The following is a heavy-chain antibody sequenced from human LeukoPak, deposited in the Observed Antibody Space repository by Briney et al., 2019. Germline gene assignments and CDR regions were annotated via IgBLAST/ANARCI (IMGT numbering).Heavy chain of an antibody. CDR2: IYNSGNT. V-gene: IGHV4-59*01. J-gene: IGHJ4*02. Sequence: PSETLSLTCTVSGGSISSYYWSWIRQPPGKGLEWIGYIYNSGNTNYNPSLKSRVTISIDTSKNQFSPRLSSVTAADTAVYYCARIGIVVLTPYFEYWGQGTLVTVSS. CDR3: ARIGIVVLTPYFEY. D-gene: IGHD2-21*02. CDR1: GGSISSYY.